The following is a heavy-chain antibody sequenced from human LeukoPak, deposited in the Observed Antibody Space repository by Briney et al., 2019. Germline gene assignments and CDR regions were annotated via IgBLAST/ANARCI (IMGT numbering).Heavy chain of an antibody. CDR1: GFTFSSYW. Sequence: GGSLRLSCAASGFTFSSYWMHWVRQAPGKGLVWVSRINSAGSSTSYADSVKGRFTISRDNAKNTLYLQMNSLRAEDTAVYYCASHRVTIFGVVIPFDPWGQGTLVTVSS. CDR3: ASHRVTIFGVVIPFDP. D-gene: IGHD3-3*01. J-gene: IGHJ5*02. V-gene: IGHV3-74*01. CDR2: INSAGSST.